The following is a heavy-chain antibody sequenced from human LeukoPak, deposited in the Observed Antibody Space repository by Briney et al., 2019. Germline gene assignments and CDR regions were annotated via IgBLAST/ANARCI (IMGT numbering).Heavy chain of an antibody. CDR1: GDSVSSNSAA. J-gene: IGHJ6*03. Sequence: SQTLSLTCAISGDSVSSNSAAWNWIRQSPSRGLEWLGRTYYRSKWYNDYAVSVKSRITINPDTSKNQFSLQLNSVTPEDMAVYYCARGESITIFGVVNENYYYMDVWGKGTTVTVSS. D-gene: IGHD3-3*01. CDR2: TYYRSKWYN. CDR3: ARGESITIFGVVNENYYYMDV. V-gene: IGHV6-1*01.